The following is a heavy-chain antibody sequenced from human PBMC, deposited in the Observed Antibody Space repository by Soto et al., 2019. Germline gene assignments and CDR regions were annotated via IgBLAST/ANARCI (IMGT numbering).Heavy chain of an antibody. J-gene: IGHJ3*02. CDR3: ARRAVGATTAFDI. V-gene: IGHV5-10-1*01. D-gene: IGHD1-26*01. CDR2: IDPSDSYT. Sequence: LGASLKISCKGSGYSFTSYWISWVRQMPGKGLEWMGRIDPSDSYTNYSPSFQGHVTISADKSISTAYLQWSSLKASDTAMYYCARRAVGATTAFDIWGQGTMVTVSS. CDR1: GYSFTSYW.